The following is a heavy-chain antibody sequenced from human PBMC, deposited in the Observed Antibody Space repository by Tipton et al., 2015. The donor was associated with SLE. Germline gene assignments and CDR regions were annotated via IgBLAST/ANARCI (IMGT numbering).Heavy chain of an antibody. CDR2: FYSGFT. Sequence: TLSLTCTVSGGSISSGSYSWNWIRQPAGKGLKWIGRFYSGFTTYNPSLNSRATISVDTSKNQFSLKLSSVAAADTAVYYCARDPNGGYGSFDYWGLGALVTVSS. D-gene: IGHD7-27*01. CDR1: GGSISSGSYS. V-gene: IGHV4-61*02. J-gene: IGHJ4*02. CDR3: ARDPNGGYGSFDY.